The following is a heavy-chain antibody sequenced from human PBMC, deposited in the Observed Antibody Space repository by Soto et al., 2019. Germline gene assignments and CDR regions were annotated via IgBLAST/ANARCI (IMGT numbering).Heavy chain of an antibody. CDR3: AMSNSNDLYYHFES. V-gene: IGHV3-9*01. CDR2: INWNSDTI. CDR1: GFTFDDYS. J-gene: IGHJ4*02. D-gene: IGHD3-22*01. Sequence: GGSLRLSCAASGFTFDDYSMHWVRQAPGKGLEWVSGINWNSDTIGYADSVKGRFTVSRDNAKGSLLLQMSSLRAEDTAVYFCAMSNSNDLYYHFESWGQGTPVTVS.